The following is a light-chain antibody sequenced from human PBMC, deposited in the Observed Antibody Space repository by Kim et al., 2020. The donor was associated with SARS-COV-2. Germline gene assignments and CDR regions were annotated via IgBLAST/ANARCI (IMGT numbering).Light chain of an antibody. Sequence: PGQPASITCSGDKLGDKYACWYQQKPGQSPVLVIYQDSKRPSGIPERFSGSNSGNTATLTISGTQAMDEADYYCQAWDSSTAHWVFGGGTQLTVL. CDR3: QAWDSSTAHWV. J-gene: IGLJ3*02. V-gene: IGLV3-1*01. CDR1: KLGDKY. CDR2: QDS.